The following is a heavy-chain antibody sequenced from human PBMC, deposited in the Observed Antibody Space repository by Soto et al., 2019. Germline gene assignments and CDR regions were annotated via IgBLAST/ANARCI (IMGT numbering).Heavy chain of an antibody. J-gene: IGHJ4*02. V-gene: IGHV3-74*01. CDR1: GFTFSYYW. CDR3: TKDTFGDRDS. D-gene: IGHD4-17*01. Sequence: GGSLTVSCAYSGFTFSYYWMHWVRQAPGKGLVWVSRINPDGTTTNYADSVKGRFTISRDNAKNTLYLQMNSLRGEDTAMYYCTKDTFGDRDSWGQGTLVTVSS. CDR2: INPDGTTT.